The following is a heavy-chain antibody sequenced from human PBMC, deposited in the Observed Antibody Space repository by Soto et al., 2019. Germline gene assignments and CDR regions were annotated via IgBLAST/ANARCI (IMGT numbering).Heavy chain of an antibody. Sequence: QLQLQESGPGLVKPSETLSLTCTVSGGSISSSSYNWGWIRQPPGKGLEWIGSIYYSGSTYYNPSLKSRVTISVDTSKNQFSLKLSSVTAADTAVYYCASEWELLPNWFDPWGQGTLVTVSS. J-gene: IGHJ5*02. CDR2: IYYSGST. CDR3: ASEWELLPNWFDP. CDR1: GGSISSSSYN. D-gene: IGHD1-26*01. V-gene: IGHV4-39*01.